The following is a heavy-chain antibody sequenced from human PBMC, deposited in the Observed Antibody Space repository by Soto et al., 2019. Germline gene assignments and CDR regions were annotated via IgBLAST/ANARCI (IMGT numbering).Heavy chain of an antibody. V-gene: IGHV3-21*01. Sequence: GGSLRLSCAASGFTFSSYSMNWVRQAPGKGLEWVSSISSSSSYIYYADSVKGRFTISRDNAKNSLYLQMNSLRAEDTAVYYCARCPRRVGHYFDYWGQGTLVTVSS. CDR1: GFTFSSYS. D-gene: IGHD1-1*01. J-gene: IGHJ4*02. CDR2: ISSSSSYI. CDR3: ARCPRRVGHYFDY.